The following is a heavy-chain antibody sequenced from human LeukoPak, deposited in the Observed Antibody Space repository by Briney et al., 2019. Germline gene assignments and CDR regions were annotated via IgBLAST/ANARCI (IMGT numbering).Heavy chain of an antibody. Sequence: PGGSLRLSCAASGFTFSSYAMHWVRQAPGKGLEWVAVISYDGSNKYYTDSVKGRFTISRDNSKNTLYLQMNSLRAEDTAVYYCAGDQGVVVPAAAFDYWGQGTLVTVSS. CDR1: GFTFSSYA. D-gene: IGHD2-2*01. CDR3: AGDQGVVVPAAAFDY. J-gene: IGHJ4*02. CDR2: ISYDGSNK. V-gene: IGHV3-30-3*01.